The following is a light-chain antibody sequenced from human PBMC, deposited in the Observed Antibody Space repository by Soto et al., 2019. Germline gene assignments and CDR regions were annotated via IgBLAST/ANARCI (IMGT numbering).Light chain of an antibody. CDR1: QSVSGNY. Sequence: EIMLTQSPATLSLSPGERATLSCRASQSVSGNYLVWYQQKVGQAPRLLIYGASSRATGIPDRFSGSGSGTDFTLTIRRLEPEDFAVYYCQQYGSSPYSFGQGTKVDIK. V-gene: IGKV3-20*01. CDR3: QQYGSSPYS. J-gene: IGKJ2*03. CDR2: GAS.